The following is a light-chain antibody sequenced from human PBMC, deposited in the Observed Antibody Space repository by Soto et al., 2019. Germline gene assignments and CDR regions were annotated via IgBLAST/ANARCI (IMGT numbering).Light chain of an antibody. Sequence: QSVLTQPASVSGSPGQSVTISCTGTSSDFGSYKFVSWYQHHPGKVPKVIIYETSKRPSGVSDRFSGSKSGNTASLTISGLQDEEEADYYCFSFKSTNTHVFGSGTKVTV. CDR3: FSFKSTNTHV. J-gene: IGLJ1*01. CDR1: SSDFGSYKF. CDR2: ETS. V-gene: IGLV2-23*01.